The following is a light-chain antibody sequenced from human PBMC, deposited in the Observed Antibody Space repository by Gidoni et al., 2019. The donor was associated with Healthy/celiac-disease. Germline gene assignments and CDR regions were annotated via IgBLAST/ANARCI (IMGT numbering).Light chain of an antibody. J-gene: IGKJ1*01. Sequence: DIVLTQSPATLCLSPGDRATLSCRASQSVSSYLAWYQQKPGQAPRLLIYDASNRATGIPARFSGSGSGTDFTLTISSLEPEDFAVYYCQQRSNWPRTFGQGTKVEIK. CDR2: DAS. V-gene: IGKV3-11*01. CDR1: QSVSSY. CDR3: QQRSNWPRT.